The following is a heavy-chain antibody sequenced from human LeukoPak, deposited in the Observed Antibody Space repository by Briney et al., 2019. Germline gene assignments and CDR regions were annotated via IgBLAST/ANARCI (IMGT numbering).Heavy chain of an antibody. CDR1: GGSISSGGYY. J-gene: IGHJ4*02. CDR2: IYYSGST. CDR3: ARASYDFWSGYLEGYGYYFDY. V-gene: IGHV4-31*03. D-gene: IGHD3-3*01. Sequence: SETLSLTCTVSGGSISSGGYYWSWIRQHPGKGLEWIGYIYYSGSTYYNPPLKSRVTISVDTSKNQFSLKLSSVTAADTAVYYCARASYDFWSGYLEGYGYYFDYWGQGTLVTVSS.